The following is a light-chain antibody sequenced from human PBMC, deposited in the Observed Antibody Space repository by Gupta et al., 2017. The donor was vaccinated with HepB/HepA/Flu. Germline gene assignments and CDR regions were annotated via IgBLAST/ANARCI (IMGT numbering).Light chain of an antibody. CDR3: QVWDTTSDHYV. CDR2: DDT. Sequence: SYVLTQPPSVSVAPGKTATITCGGNNIGSKVVHWYQQRPGQAPVLVVYDDTDRSSGISERFSGSNSGNTATLTISRVEAGDEADYYCQVWDTTSDHYVSGTGTQVTVL. J-gene: IGLJ1*01. CDR1: NIGSKV. V-gene: IGLV3-21*03.